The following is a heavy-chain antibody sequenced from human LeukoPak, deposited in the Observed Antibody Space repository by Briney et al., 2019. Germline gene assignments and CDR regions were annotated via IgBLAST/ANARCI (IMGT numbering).Heavy chain of an antibody. J-gene: IGHJ4*02. CDR3: ARDLGFGESFDY. D-gene: IGHD3-10*01. V-gene: IGHV3-53*05. CDR2: LYSGGAT. Sequence: GGSLRLSCAASGFAVNSNYMSWVRQAPGKGLEWISVLYSGGATHYADSVKGRFTISRDNSKNTLYLQMNSLRAEDTAVYYCARDLGFGESFDYWGQGTLVTVSS. CDR1: GFAVNSNY.